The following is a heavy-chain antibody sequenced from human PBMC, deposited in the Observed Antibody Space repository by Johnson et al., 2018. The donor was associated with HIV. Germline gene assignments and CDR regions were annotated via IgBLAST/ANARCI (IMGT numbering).Heavy chain of an antibody. Sequence: VQLVESGGGVVQPGRSLRLSCAASGFTFSSYAMHWVRQAPGKGLEWVAVISYDGSNKYYADSVKGRFTISRDNSKNTLYLQMNSLRAEEPAVYYCARVPITYSYGYTDDAFDIWVQGTMVTVSS. V-gene: IGHV3-30-3*01. D-gene: IGHD5-18*01. CDR3: ARVPITYSYGYTDDAFDI. J-gene: IGHJ3*02. CDR1: GFTFSSYA. CDR2: ISYDGSNK.